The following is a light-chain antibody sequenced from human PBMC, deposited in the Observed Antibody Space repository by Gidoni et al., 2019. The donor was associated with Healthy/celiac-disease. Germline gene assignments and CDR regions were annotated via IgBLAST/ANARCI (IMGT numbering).Light chain of an antibody. CDR3: QQYGSSLYT. J-gene: IGKJ2*01. V-gene: IGKV3-20*01. CDR1: QSVSSSY. Sequence: EIVLTQSPGTLSLSPGERATLSCRASQSVSSSYLDWYQQKPGQAPRLRIYGASSRATGIPDRFSGSGSGTDFTLTISRLEPEDFAVYYCQQYGSSLYTFGQGTKLEIK. CDR2: GAS.